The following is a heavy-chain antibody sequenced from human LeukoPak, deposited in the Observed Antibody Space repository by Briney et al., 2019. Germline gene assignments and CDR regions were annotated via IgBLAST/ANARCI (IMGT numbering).Heavy chain of an antibody. CDR1: GFTFSSYS. CDR2: ISGSGGST. D-gene: IGHD6-19*01. Sequence: GGSLRLSCAASGFTFSSYSMNWVRQAPGKGLEWVSAISGSGGSTYYADSVKGRFTISRDNSKNTLYLQVNSLRAEDTAVYYCAKIAGAAKRYYYGMDVWGQGTTVTVSS. J-gene: IGHJ6*02. V-gene: IGHV3-23*01. CDR3: AKIAGAAKRYYYGMDV.